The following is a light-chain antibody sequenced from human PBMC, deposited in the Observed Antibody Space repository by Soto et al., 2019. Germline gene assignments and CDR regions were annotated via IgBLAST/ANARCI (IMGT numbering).Light chain of an antibody. CDR2: KAS. Sequence: DIQMTQSPSTLSGSVGDRVTITCRASQTISSWLAWYQQKPGKAPKLLIYKASTLKSGVPSRFSGSGSGTEFTLTISSLQPDDFAPYCCQHYNSYSEAFGQGTK. V-gene: IGKV1-5*03. CDR3: QHYNSYSEA. CDR1: QTISSW. J-gene: IGKJ1*01.